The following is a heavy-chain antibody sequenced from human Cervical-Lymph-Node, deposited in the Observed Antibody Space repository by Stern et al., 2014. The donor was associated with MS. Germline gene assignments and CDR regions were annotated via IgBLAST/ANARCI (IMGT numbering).Heavy chain of an antibody. CDR1: GDTFSHYA. J-gene: IGHJ6*02. CDR2: INAGTGNT. Sequence: QDQLVQSGAEVKQPGASVKVSCKASGDTFSHYAFHWVRQAPGQRLEWLAWINAGTGNTKYSQKFHDRVSVSRDTSASTLYMELNTLASEDTGVYYCATQHDKVMAYVYYGMDVWGQGTTVIVSS. V-gene: IGHV1-3*01. D-gene: IGHD5-18*01. CDR3: ATQHDKVMAYVYYGMDV.